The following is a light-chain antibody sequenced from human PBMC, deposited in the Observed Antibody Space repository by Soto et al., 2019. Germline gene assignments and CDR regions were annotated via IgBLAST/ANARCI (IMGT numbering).Light chain of an antibody. CDR1: QSVTSIY. Sequence: EIVLTQSPATLSLSPGERATLSCRAVQSVTSIYLAWYQQKPGQAPRLLIYGTSFRASGIPDRFRGSGSGTDFTLTISSLEPEDSAVYYCQDSSTSPWPFGQGTKVDIK. J-gene: IGKJ1*01. CDR2: GTS. V-gene: IGKV3-20*01. CDR3: QDSSTSPWP.